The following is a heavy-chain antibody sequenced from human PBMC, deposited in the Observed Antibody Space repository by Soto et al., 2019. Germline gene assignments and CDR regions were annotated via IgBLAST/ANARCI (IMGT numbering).Heavy chain of an antibody. Sequence: ASVKLSCKASGYTFTSYGISWVRQAPGQGLEWMGWISAYNGNTNYAQKLQGRVTMTTDTSTSTAYMELRSLRSDDTAVFYCARIFCSGGSCYGNYYYYYYMDVWGKGTTVTVSS. V-gene: IGHV1-18*01. CDR3: ARIFCSGGSCYGNYYYYYYMDV. D-gene: IGHD2-15*01. CDR1: GYTFTSYG. J-gene: IGHJ6*03. CDR2: ISAYNGNT.